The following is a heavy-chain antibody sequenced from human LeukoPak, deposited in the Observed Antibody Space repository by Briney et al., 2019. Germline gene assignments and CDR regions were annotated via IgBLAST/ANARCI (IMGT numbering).Heavy chain of an antibody. CDR3: ARVYSLGGYYYYMDV. Sequence: TPSETLSLTCTVSGGSISSYYWSWIRQPPGKGLEWIGYIYYSGSTNYNPSLKSRVTISVDTSKNQFSLKLSSVTAVDTAVYYCARVYSLGGYYYYMDVWGKGTTVTVSS. D-gene: IGHD1-14*01. J-gene: IGHJ6*03. V-gene: IGHV4-59*01. CDR1: GGSISSYY. CDR2: IYYSGST.